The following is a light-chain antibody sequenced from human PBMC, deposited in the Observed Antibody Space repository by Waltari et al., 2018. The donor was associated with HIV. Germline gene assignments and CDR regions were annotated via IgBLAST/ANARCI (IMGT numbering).Light chain of an antibody. J-gene: IGLJ3*02. CDR2: EVN. CDR1: SSDVGGSTS. V-gene: IGLV2-8*01. Sequence: QSALTQPPPASGSPGQPVTISCTGTSSDVGGSTSVSCYQQHPGKAPKLMIYEVNKRPSGVPDRFSGSKSANTASLTVSGLQADDEADYYCNSYAGSNNWVFGGGTKLTVL. CDR3: NSYAGSNNWV.